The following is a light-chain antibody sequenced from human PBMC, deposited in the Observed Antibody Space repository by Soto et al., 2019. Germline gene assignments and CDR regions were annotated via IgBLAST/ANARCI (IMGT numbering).Light chain of an antibody. CDR2: EVS. CDR1: SSDVGGYNY. Sequence: QSVLTQPASVSGSPGQSITISCTGTSSDVGGYNYVPWYQQHPGKAPKLMIYEVSSRPSGVSNRFSGSKSGNTASLTISGLQAEDEADYYCSSYTSSSTLYVFGTGTKVTVL. CDR3: SSYTSSSTLYV. V-gene: IGLV2-14*01. J-gene: IGLJ1*01.